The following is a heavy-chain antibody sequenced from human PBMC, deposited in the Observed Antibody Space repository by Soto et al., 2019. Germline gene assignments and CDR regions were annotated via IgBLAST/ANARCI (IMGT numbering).Heavy chain of an antibody. CDR3: ARDLHLGELSLYYYYYYMDV. V-gene: IGHV1-3*01. Sequence: ASVKVSCKASGYTFTSYAMHWVRQAPGQRLEWMGWINAGNGNTKYSQKFQGRVTITRDTSASTAYMELSSLRSEDTAVYYCARDLHLGELSLYYYYYYMDVWGKGTTVTVSS. J-gene: IGHJ6*03. CDR1: GYTFTSYA. D-gene: IGHD3-16*02. CDR2: INAGNGNT.